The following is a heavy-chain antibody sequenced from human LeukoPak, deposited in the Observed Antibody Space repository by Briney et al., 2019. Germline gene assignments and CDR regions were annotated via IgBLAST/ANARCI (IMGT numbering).Heavy chain of an antibody. CDR1: GFTFSSYA. D-gene: IGHD6-13*01. Sequence: GGSLRLSCAASGFTFSSYAMSWVRQAPGKGLEWVSTISGSGGSTFYADSVKGRFTISRDNSKNTLSLQMNSLRAEDTAVYYCAKDLADSSSWYSYYYMDVWGKGTTVTISS. V-gene: IGHV3-23*01. CDR2: ISGSGGST. J-gene: IGHJ6*03. CDR3: AKDLADSSSWYSYYYMDV.